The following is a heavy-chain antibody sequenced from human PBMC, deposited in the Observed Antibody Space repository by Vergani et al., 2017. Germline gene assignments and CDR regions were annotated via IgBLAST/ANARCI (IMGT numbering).Heavy chain of an antibody. V-gene: IGHV3-21*01. CDR1: GFTFSSYS. CDR3: ARDGEGSGYASYYYGMDV. J-gene: IGHJ6*02. D-gene: IGHD5-12*01. Sequence: EVQLVESGGGLVKPGGSLRLSCAASGFTFSSYSMNWVRQAPGKGLEWVSSISSSSSYIYYADSVKGRFTISRDNAKNSLYLQMNSLRAEDTAVYYCARDGEGSGYASYYYGMDVWGQGTTVTVSS. CDR2: ISSSSSYI.